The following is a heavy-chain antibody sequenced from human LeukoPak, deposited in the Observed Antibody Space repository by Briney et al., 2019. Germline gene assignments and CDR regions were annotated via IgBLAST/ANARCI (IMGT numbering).Heavy chain of an antibody. CDR2: INWNGGST. J-gene: IGHJ3*02. V-gene: IGHV3-20*04. Sequence: GGSLRLSCAASGFTFDDYGMSWVRQAPGKGLEWVSGINWNGGSTGYADSVKGRFTISSDNAKNSLYLQMNSLRAEDTALYYCARDPYDSSGYYRLYAFDIWGQGTMVTVSS. CDR3: ARDPYDSSGYYRLYAFDI. CDR1: GFTFDDYG. D-gene: IGHD3-22*01.